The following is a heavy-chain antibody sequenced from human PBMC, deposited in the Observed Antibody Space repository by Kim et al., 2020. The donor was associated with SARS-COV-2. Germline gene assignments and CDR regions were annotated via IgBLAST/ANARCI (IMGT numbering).Heavy chain of an antibody. J-gene: IGHJ4*02. Sequence: SLKSRVTISVDTSKNQFSLKLSSVTAADTAVYYCARGGSSGYYSWLWYADWGQGTLVTVSS. V-gene: IGHV4-34*01. D-gene: IGHD3-22*01. CDR3: ARGGSSGYYSWLWYAD.